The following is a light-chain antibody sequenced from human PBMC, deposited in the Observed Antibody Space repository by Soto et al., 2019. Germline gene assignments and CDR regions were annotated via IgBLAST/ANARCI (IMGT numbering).Light chain of an antibody. CDR1: QSISTY. V-gene: IGKV1-39*01. CDR2: AAS. Sequence: DIQMTQSPSSLSASVGDRVTVPCRASQSISTYLNWYQQKPGKAPKLLMHAASSLDRGVPSRFSGSGSGTDFTLTISCLQSEDFATYYCQQYYSYPITFGQGTRLEIK. CDR3: QQYYSYPIT. J-gene: IGKJ5*01.